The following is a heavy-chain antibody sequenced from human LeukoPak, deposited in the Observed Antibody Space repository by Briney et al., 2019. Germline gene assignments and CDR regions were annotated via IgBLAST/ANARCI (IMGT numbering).Heavy chain of an antibody. CDR3: AKNGGYCSSTSCYP. CDR1: GFTFSSYA. Sequence: GGSLRLSCAASGFTFSSYAMSWVRQAPGKGLEWVSAISGSGGSTYYADSVKGRFTISRDNSKNTLYLQMNSLRAEDTAVYYCAKNGGYCSSTSCYPWGQGTLVTVSS. CDR2: ISGSGGST. J-gene: IGHJ5*02. D-gene: IGHD2-2*01. V-gene: IGHV3-23*01.